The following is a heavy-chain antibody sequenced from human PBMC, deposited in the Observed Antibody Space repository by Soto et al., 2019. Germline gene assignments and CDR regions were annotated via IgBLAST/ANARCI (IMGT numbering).Heavy chain of an antibody. CDR1: GYTFSGYW. CDR3: VVQQKLPWVNA. Sequence: GESLKISCKGSGYTFSGYWIGWVRQMSGKGLEWMGIIYPGDSDARYSPSFQGQVTISADESITTAYLQWDSLKASDTTIYYCVVQQKLPWVNAWGQGTLVTVSS. D-gene: IGHD1-1*01. CDR2: IYPGDSDA. V-gene: IGHV5-51*01. J-gene: IGHJ5*02.